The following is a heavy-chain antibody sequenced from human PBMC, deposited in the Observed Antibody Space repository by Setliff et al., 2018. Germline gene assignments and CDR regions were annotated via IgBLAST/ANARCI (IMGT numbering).Heavy chain of an antibody. CDR1: GFTFGDYA. CDR2: IRSKAYGGTT. Sequence: PGGSLRLSCTASGFTFGDYAMSWVRQAPGKGLEWVGFIRSKAYGGTTEYAASVKGRFTISRDDSKSIAYLQMNSLKTEDTAVYYCAKDSFMTTVTTIYWYFDLWGRGTLVTVSS. D-gene: IGHD4-17*01. CDR3: AKDSFMTTVTTIYWYFDL. J-gene: IGHJ2*01. V-gene: IGHV3-49*04.